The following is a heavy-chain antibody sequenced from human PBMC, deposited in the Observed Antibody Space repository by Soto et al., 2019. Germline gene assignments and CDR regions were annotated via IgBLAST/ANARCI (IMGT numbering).Heavy chain of an antibody. CDR3: ARTSAAGKYYYGMEV. V-gene: IGHV1-2*04. CDR2: INPNSGGT. J-gene: IGHJ6*02. CDR1: GYTFTGYY. D-gene: IGHD6-13*01. Sequence: GASVKVSCKASGYTFTGYYMHWVRQAPGQGLEWMGWINPNSGGTNYAQKFQGWVTMTRDTSISTAYMELSRLRSDDTAVYYCARTSAAGKYYYGMEVWGQGTTVTVSS.